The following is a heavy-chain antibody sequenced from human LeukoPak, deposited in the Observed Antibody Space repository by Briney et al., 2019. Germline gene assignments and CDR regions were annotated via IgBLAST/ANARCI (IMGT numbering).Heavy chain of an antibody. CDR1: GFTFSGYW. Sequence: PGGSLRLSCAASGFTFSGYWMSWVRQAPGKGLEWVANIKQDGSEPFYVDSVKGRFTISRDNAKNSLYLQMNSLRAEDTAVYYCARDSGAVAGLDYWGQGTLVTVSS. J-gene: IGHJ4*02. CDR3: ARDSGAVAGLDY. D-gene: IGHD6-19*01. V-gene: IGHV3-7*01. CDR2: IKQDGSEP.